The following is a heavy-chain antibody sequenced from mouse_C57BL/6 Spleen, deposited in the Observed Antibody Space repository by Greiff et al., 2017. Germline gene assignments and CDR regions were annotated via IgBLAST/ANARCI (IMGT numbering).Heavy chain of an antibody. J-gene: IGHJ3*01. V-gene: IGHV1-54*01. Sequence: VQVVESGAELVRPGTSVKVSCKASGYAFTNYLIEWVKQRPGQGLEWIGVIYPGDGGTNYNEKFKGKATLTADKSSSTAYMQLSSLTSEDSAVYFCAREDYGNPFAYWGQGTLVTVSA. CDR1: GYAFTNYL. D-gene: IGHD1-1*01. CDR3: AREDYGNPFAY. CDR2: IYPGDGGT.